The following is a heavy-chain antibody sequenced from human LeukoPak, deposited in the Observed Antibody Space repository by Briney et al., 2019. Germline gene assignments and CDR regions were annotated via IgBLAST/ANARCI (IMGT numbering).Heavy chain of an antibody. CDR3: VPHINYSYQY. D-gene: IGHD5-18*01. CDR1: GFAFSSSP. CDR2: ISSDGRNA. V-gene: IGHV3-64D*06. J-gene: IGHJ4*02. Sequence: GGSLGLSCSASGFAFSSSPMHWVRQAPGKTLEYVSAISSDGRNAHYADSVKGRFTMSRDNSKNTLSLQMSSLRPEDTAVYYCVPHINYSYQYWGRGTQVTVS.